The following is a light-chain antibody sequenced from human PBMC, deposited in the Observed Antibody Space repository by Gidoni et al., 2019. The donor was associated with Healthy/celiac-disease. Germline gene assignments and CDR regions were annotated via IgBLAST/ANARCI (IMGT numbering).Light chain of an antibody. J-gene: IGKJ1*01. CDR1: QSISSY. CDR3: QQSYSTPWT. V-gene: IGKV1-39*01. Sequence: DIQMTQSPSSLSASVGDRVTITCRASQSISSYLNWYQQKPGKAPNLLIYAASSLQSGVPSRFSGSGSGTDFTLNISSLQPEDFATYYCQQSYSTPWTFGQXTKVEIK. CDR2: AAS.